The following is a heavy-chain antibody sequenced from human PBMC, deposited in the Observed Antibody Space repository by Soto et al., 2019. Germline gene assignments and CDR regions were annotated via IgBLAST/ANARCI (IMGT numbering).Heavy chain of an antibody. J-gene: IGHJ6*02. CDR1: GYSFTSYW. CDR2: IDPSDSYT. CDR3: ARRDTVTTYYYYYGMDV. D-gene: IGHD4-17*01. V-gene: IGHV5-10-1*01. Sequence: PGESLKISCKGSGYSFTSYWISWVRQMPGKGLEWMGRIDPSDSYTNYSPSFQGHVTISADKSISTAYLQWSSLKASDTAMYYCARRDTVTTYYYYYGMDVWGQGTTVTVSS.